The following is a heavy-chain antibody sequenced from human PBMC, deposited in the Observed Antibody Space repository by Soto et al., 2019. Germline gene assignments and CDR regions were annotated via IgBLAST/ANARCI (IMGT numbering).Heavy chain of an antibody. J-gene: IGHJ6*03. CDR2: MNPNSGNT. CDR1: GYTFTSYD. CDR3: ARVYYDFWSGYWIGQDYYYYYMDV. D-gene: IGHD3-3*01. Sequence: ASVKVSCKASGYTFTSYDINWVRQATGQGLEWMGWMNPNSGNTGYAQKFQGRVTMTRNTSISTAYMELSSLRSEDTAVYYCARVYYDFWSGYWIGQDYYYYYMDVCGKGTTVTVSS. V-gene: IGHV1-8*01.